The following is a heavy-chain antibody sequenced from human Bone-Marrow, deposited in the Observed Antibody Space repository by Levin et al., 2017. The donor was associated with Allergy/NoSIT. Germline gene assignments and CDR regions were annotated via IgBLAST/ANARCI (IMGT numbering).Heavy chain of an antibody. Sequence: GGSLRLSCAASGFTFSSYWMSWVRQAPGKGLEWVANIKQDGSEKYYVDSVKGRFTISRDNAKNSLYLQMNSLRAEDTAVYYCARGSGYSSGGYDFQHWGQGTLVTVSS. V-gene: IGHV3-7*01. CDR2: IKQDGSEK. CDR3: ARGSGYSSGGYDFQH. D-gene: IGHD6-19*01. CDR1: GFTFSSYW. J-gene: IGHJ1*01.